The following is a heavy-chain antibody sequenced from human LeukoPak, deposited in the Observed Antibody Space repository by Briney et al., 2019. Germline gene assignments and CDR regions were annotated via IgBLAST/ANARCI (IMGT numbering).Heavy chain of an antibody. D-gene: IGHD2-2*01. Sequence: SETLSLTCTVSGYSISSGYYWGWIRQPPGKGLEWIGSIYHSGSTYYNPSLRSRVTISVDTSKNHFSLKVSSVTAADTAVYYCARDYCSSTSCYGNDAFDIWGQGTMVTVSS. V-gene: IGHV4-38-2*02. CDR2: IYHSGST. CDR1: GYSISSGYY. CDR3: ARDYCSSTSCYGNDAFDI. J-gene: IGHJ3*02.